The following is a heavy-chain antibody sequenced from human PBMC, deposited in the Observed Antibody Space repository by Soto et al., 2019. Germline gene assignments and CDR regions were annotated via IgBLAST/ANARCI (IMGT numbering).Heavy chain of an antibody. CDR2: ISWNGGTI. J-gene: IGHJ4*02. CDR3: TKGTWYYYDRSGYLDY. CDR1: GFTFDDYA. V-gene: IGHV3-9*01. Sequence: GGSLRLSCAASGFTFDDYAMHWVRQAPGKGLEWVSGISWNGGTIGYADSVKGRFTISRDNAKNSLYLQMNSLRNEDTALYYCTKGTWYYYDRSGYLDYWGQGTLVTVSS. D-gene: IGHD3-22*01.